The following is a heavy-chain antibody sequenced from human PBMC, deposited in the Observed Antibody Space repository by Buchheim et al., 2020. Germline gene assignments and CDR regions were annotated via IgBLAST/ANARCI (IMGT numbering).Heavy chain of an antibody. CDR1: GGSISSGGYY. Sequence: QVQLQESGPGLVKPSQTLSLTCTVSGGSISSGGYYWTWIRQHPGKGLEWIGYIYYSARTYYNPSLKRRVTIPVDTPTNQFSLKLSSVTAADTAVYYCARDPGITGTTRRKGFDYWGQGTL. D-gene: IGHD1-7*01. CDR2: IYYSART. CDR3: ARDPGITGTTRRKGFDY. V-gene: IGHV4-31*03. J-gene: IGHJ4*02.